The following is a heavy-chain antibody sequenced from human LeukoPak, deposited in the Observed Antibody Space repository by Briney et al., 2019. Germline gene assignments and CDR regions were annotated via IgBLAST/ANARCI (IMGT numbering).Heavy chain of an antibody. D-gene: IGHD3-9*01. CDR3: ARDRGPGFDWLLYSEEGSVYYYYMDV. Sequence: GSLSLTRIVSCGSNSRYYWSWIRPPPGKALEWMGYIYFSGSTNYNTSLKSRVPISVDTSKNQSSLKLSSVTAADTAVYYCARDRGPGFDWLLYSEEGSVYYYYMDVWGKGTTVTVSS. CDR1: CGSNSRYY. J-gene: IGHJ6*03. V-gene: IGHV4-59*12. CDR2: IYFSGST.